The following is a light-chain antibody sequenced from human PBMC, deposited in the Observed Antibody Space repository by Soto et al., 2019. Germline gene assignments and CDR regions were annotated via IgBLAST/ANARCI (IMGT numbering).Light chain of an antibody. CDR3: CSYAGSSTFYV. CDR2: EVS. CDR1: SSDVGSYNL. Sequence: QSALTQPASVSGSPGQSITISCTGTSSDVGSYNLISWYQQYPDKAPKLMIYEVSKRPSGVSNRFSGSKSGNTASLTISGLQAEDEADYYCCSYAGSSTFYVFGSGTK. V-gene: IGLV2-23*02. J-gene: IGLJ1*01.